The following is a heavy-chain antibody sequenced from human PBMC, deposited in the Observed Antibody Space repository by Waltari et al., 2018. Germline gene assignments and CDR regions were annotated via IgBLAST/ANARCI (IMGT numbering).Heavy chain of an antibody. CDR2: LIPIFGTP. Sequence: QVHLVQSGAEVKKPGSSVKVSCKASGGSCGRYAISWVRLAPGQGLEWMGGLIPIFGTPKYAQNFQDRVTITADESTSTVYLELSSLKSEDTALYYCARRQLGGPLDPWGQGTLVTVSS. J-gene: IGHJ5*02. V-gene: IGHV1-69*12. CDR1: GGSCGRYA. D-gene: IGHD1-1*01. CDR3: ARRQLGGPLDP.